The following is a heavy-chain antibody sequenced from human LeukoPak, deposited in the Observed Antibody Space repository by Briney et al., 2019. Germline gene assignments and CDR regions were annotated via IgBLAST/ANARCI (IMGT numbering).Heavy chain of an antibody. CDR3: ARDRPMGYRSSTSCYYYFDY. J-gene: IGHJ4*02. CDR2: IIPIRGIA. CDR1: GGTFSSYA. V-gene: IGHV1-69*04. Sequence: ASVKVSCKASGGTFSSYAISWVRQAPGQGLEWMGRIIPIRGIANYAQKFQGRVTITADKSTSTAYMELSSLRSEDTAVYYCARDRPMGYRSSTSCYYYFDYWGQGTLVTVSS. D-gene: IGHD2-2*01.